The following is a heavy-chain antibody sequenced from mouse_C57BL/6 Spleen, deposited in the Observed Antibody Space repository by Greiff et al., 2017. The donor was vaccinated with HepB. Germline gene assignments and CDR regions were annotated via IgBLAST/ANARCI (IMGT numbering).Heavy chain of an antibody. CDR3: AREIVLEFVLDY. CDR2: ISSGSSTT. D-gene: IGHD2-12*01. J-gene: IGHJ2*01. CDR1: GFTFSDYG. V-gene: IGHV5-17*01. Sequence: EVKLVEPGGGLVKPGGSLKLSCAASGFTFSDYGMHWVRQAPEKGLEWVAYISSGSSTTNYADTVKGRFTISRDNAKNTLFLQMTSLRSEDPAMYYCAREIVLEFVLDYWGQGTTLTVSS.